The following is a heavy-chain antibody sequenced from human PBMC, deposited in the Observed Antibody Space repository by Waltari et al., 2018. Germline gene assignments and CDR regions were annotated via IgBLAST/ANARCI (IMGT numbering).Heavy chain of an antibody. Sequence: QVQLQASGPGLVKPSETLSLTCAVSGYSISSGYYWGWIRQPPGKGLEWMGRINPNSGGTNYAQKFQGRVTMTRDTSISTAYMELSRLRSDDTALYYCAIHGDYTYGMDVWGQGTTVTVSS. CDR1: GYSISSGYY. CDR2: INPNSGGT. J-gene: IGHJ6*02. CDR3: AIHGDYTYGMDV. V-gene: IGHV1-2*06. D-gene: IGHD4-17*01.